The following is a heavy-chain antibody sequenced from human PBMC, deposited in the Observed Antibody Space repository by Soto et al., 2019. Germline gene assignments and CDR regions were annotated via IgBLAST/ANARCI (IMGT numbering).Heavy chain of an antibody. Sequence: SVKVSCKASGGTFSSYAMSWVRQAPGQGLEWMGGIIPIFGTADYAQKFQDRLTITADESTSTAYMELSSLRSEDTAVYYCARPAYYYGSGSYNDYWGQGTLVTVS. V-gene: IGHV1-69*13. CDR3: ARPAYYYGSGSYNDY. CDR2: IIPIFGTA. CDR1: GGTFSSYA. J-gene: IGHJ4*02. D-gene: IGHD3-10*01.